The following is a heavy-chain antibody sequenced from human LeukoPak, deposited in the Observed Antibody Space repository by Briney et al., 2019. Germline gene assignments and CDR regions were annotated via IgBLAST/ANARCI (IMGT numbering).Heavy chain of an antibody. CDR3: ARDSFTDGASTFDI. J-gene: IGHJ3*02. V-gene: IGHV7-4-1*01. CDR2: INTNTGNP. Sequence: ASVKVSCKASGYTFTTYAMNWVRQAPGQGLEWMGWINTNTGNPTYAQGFTGRFVFSLDTSVSTAYLQIFSLEVEDTAVYYCARDSFTDGASTFDIWGQGTMVTVSS. CDR1: GYTFTTYA. D-gene: IGHD3-16*01.